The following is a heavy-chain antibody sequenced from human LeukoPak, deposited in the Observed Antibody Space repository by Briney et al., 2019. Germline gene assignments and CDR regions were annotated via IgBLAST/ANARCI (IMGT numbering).Heavy chain of an antibody. J-gene: IGHJ4*02. CDR3: ARALFNYDSSGLTY. D-gene: IGHD3-22*01. Sequence: GRSLRLSCAASGFTFSSYGMHWVRQAPGKGLEWVALIWHDGSNKYYADSVKGRFTISRDNSKNTLYLQMNSLRAEDTAVYYCARALFNYDSSGLTYWGQGTLVTVSS. CDR2: IWHDGSNK. V-gene: IGHV3-33*01. CDR1: GFTFSSYG.